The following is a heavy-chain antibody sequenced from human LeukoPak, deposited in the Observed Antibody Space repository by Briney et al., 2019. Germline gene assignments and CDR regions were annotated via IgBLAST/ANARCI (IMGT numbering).Heavy chain of an antibody. D-gene: IGHD5-24*01. CDR3: ARDYGYEIVY. CDR2: ISYDGTNK. CDR1: GFPFSNYA. Sequence: PGRSLTLSCAASGFPFSNYAMHWVRQAPGKGLEWVAVISYDGTNKYYADSVKARFTLSRDSAKNSLYLQMNSLRVEDTAVHYCARDYGYEIVYWGQGTLVTVSS. J-gene: IGHJ4*02. V-gene: IGHV3-30-3*01.